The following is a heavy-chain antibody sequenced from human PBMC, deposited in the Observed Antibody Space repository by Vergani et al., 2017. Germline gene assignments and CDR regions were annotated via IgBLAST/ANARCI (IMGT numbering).Heavy chain of an antibody. Sequence: QVQLVESGGGVVQPGTSLRLSCVVSGFALNRHAMYWVRQAPGKGLEWVAFIGYDGRIKYNVDSVKGRFTISRDTSKKTLSLQMNSLRAEDTAVYYCAKDRVTGGYWGQGTLVTVSS. CDR2: IGYDGRIK. V-gene: IGHV3-30*18. J-gene: IGHJ4*02. CDR1: GFALNRHA. CDR3: AKDRVTGGY. D-gene: IGHD2-21*02.